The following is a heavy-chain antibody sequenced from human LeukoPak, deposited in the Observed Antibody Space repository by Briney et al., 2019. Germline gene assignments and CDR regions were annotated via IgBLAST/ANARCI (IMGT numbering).Heavy chain of an antibody. Sequence: ASVKVSCKASGYTFTSYGISWVRQAPGQGLEWMGWISAYNGNTNYTQKLQGRVTMTTDTSTSTAYMELRSLRSDDTAVYYCARFPLSAAAGTDFDYWGQGTLVTVSS. J-gene: IGHJ4*02. D-gene: IGHD6-13*01. V-gene: IGHV1-18*01. CDR1: GYTFTSYG. CDR3: ARFPLSAAAGTDFDY. CDR2: ISAYNGNT.